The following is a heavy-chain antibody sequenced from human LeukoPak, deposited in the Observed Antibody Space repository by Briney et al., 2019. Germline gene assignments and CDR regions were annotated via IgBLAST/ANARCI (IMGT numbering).Heavy chain of an antibody. J-gene: IGHJ4*02. CDR1: GGSFSGYY. Sequence: PSETLSLTXAVYGGSFSGYYWSWIRQPPGKGLEWIGEINHSGSTNHNLSLKSRVTISVDTSKNQFSLKLSSVTAADTAVYYCARGGIVVVPAGFDYWGQGTLVTVSS. D-gene: IGHD2-2*01. CDR3: ARGGIVVVPAGFDY. V-gene: IGHV4-34*01. CDR2: INHSGST.